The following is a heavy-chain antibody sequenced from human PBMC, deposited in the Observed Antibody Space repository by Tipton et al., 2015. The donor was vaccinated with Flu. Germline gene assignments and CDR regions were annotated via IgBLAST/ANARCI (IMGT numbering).Heavy chain of an antibody. CDR3: ARDLATPFYDILTGYPMLAFDI. CDR1: GGSISSYY. V-gene: IGHV4-59*01. CDR2: IYYSGST. Sequence: TLSLTCTVSGGSISSYYWSWIRQPPGKGLEWIGYIYYSGSTNYNPSLKSRVTISVDTSKNQFSLKLSSVTAADTAVYYCARDLATPFYDILTGYPMLAFDIWGQGTMATVSS. J-gene: IGHJ3*02. D-gene: IGHD3-9*01.